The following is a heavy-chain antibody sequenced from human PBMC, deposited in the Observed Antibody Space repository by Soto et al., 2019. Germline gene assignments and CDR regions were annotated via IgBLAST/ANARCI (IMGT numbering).Heavy chain of an antibody. CDR2: IYYSGST. J-gene: IGHJ4*02. Sequence: PSETLSLTCTVSGGSISSYYWSWIRQPPGKGLEWIEYIYYSGSTNYNPSLKSRVTISVDTSKNQFSLKLSSVTAADTAVYYCARVRASSVTSWYLYFDYWGQGTLVTVSS. D-gene: IGHD2-2*01. CDR1: GGSISSYY. CDR3: ARVRASSVTSWYLYFDY. V-gene: IGHV4-59*01.